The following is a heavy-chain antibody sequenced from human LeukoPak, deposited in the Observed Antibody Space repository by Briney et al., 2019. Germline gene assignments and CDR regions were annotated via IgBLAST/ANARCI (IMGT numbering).Heavy chain of an antibody. Sequence: ASVKVSCKASGYTFTSYGISWVRQAPGQGLEWMGWISAYNGNTNNAQKLQGRVTMTTDTSTTTAYMELRSLRSDDTAVYYCARANYHGSGSYCDYWGQGTLVTVSS. D-gene: IGHD3-10*01. V-gene: IGHV1-18*01. CDR1: GYTFTSYG. J-gene: IGHJ4*02. CDR3: ARANYHGSGSYCDY. CDR2: ISAYNGNT.